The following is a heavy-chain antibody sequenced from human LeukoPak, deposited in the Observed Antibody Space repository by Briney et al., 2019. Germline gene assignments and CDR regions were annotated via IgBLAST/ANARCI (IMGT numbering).Heavy chain of an antibody. V-gene: IGHV4-59*13. CDR2: IYYSGST. D-gene: IGHD5-24*01. CDR1: GGSISSYY. CDR3: ARGAMTTTSTCDY. Sequence: SETLSLTCTASGGSISSYYWSWIRQPPGKGLEWIGYIYYSGSTNYNPSLESRVTLSVDTSKNQFSLKLSSVTAADTAVYYCARGAMTTTSTCDYWGQGTLVTVSS. J-gene: IGHJ4*02.